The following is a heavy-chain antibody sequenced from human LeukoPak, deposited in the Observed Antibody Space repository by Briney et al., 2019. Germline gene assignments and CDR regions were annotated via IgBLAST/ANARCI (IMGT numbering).Heavy chain of an antibody. D-gene: IGHD3-10*01. CDR3: ARVEGSGSYYYSFNY. Sequence: GGSLRLSCAASGFTFSSYGMHWVRQAPGEGLEWVAFIRYDGSNKYYADSVKGRFTISRDNSKNTLYLQMNSLRAEDTAVYYCARVEGSGSYYYSFNYWGQGTLVTVSS. CDR2: IRYDGSNK. J-gene: IGHJ4*02. CDR1: GFTFSSYG. V-gene: IGHV3-30*02.